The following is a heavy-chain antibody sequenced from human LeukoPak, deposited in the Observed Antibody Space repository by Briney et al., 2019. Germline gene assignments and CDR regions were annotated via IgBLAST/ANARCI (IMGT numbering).Heavy chain of an antibody. Sequence: GGSLRLSCAASGFTVSSKYMSWVRQAPGKGLEWVSVIYSGGSTYYADSVKGRFTISRDNSKNTLYLQVNSLRGEDTAVYYCARAGGGHFFYGMDVWGQGTTVTVSS. CDR3: ARAGGGHFFYGMDV. V-gene: IGHV3-53*05. D-gene: IGHD3-16*01. J-gene: IGHJ6*02. CDR1: GFTVSSKY. CDR2: IYSGGST.